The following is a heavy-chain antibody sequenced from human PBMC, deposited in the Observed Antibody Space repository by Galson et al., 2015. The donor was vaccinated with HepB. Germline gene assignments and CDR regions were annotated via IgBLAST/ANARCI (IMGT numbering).Heavy chain of an antibody. J-gene: IGHJ4*02. D-gene: IGHD4-17*01. V-gene: IGHV4-59*12. CDR3: ARGPYGDKTYYFDY. Sequence: SETLSLTCTVSGGSISSYYWSWIRQPPGKGLEWIGYIYYSGSTNYNPSLKSRVTISVDTSKNQFSLKLSSVTAADTAVYYCARGPYGDKTYYFDYWGQGTLVTVSS. CDR2: IYYSGST. CDR1: GGSISSYY.